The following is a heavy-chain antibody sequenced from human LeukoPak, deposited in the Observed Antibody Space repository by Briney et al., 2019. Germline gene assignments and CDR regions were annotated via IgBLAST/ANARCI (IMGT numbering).Heavy chain of an antibody. D-gene: IGHD3-10*01. CDR2: IWYDGSNK. J-gene: IGHJ4*02. V-gene: IGHV3-33*01. CDR1: GFTFSSYG. CDR3: AREALDDSASGDYYNELDY. Sequence: GGSLRLSCAASGFTFSSYGMHWVRQAPGKGLEWVAVIWYDGSNKYYADSVKGRFTISRENAKNSLYLQMNSLRAEDTAVYYCAREALDDSASGDYYNELDYWGQGILVTVSS.